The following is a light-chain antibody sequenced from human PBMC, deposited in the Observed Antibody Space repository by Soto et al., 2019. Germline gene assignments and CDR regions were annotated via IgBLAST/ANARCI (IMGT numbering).Light chain of an antibody. Sequence: QSALTQPASVSGSPGQSITISCTGTSSDVGGYNYVSWYQHHPGKAPKLIIYEVSNRPSGVSNRFSGYKSGNTASLTISGLQAEDETDYYCSSYTSDNALVFGGGTQVTAL. V-gene: IGLV2-14*01. CDR1: SSDVGGYNY. CDR3: SSYTSDNALV. J-gene: IGLJ2*01. CDR2: EVS.